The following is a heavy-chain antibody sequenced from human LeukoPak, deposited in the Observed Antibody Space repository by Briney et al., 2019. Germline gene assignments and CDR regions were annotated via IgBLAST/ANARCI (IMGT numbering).Heavy chain of an antibody. CDR1: GFTFSSYG. J-gene: IGHJ4*02. D-gene: IGHD3-10*01. Sequence: GGSLRLSCAASGFTFSSYGMSWVRQAPGKGLEWVSAITGSAGRIYYADSVKGRFAISRDNSKNTLYLQMNSLRAEDTAVYYCAKAFGSGGGVYWGQGTLVTVSS. V-gene: IGHV3-23*01. CDR3: AKAFGSGGGVY. CDR2: ITGSAGRI.